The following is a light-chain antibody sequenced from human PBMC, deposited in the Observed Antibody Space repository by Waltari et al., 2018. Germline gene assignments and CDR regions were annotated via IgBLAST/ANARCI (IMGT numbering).Light chain of an antibody. V-gene: IGKV1-5*03. Sequence: DIQMAQSPSTLSASVGDRVTITCRASHSISSWLAWYQQKPGKAPNLLIYKASALESGVPSRFIGSGSATDFTLTISGLQPDDFATYFCQQYNSFPWTFGQGTKVEIK. CDR1: HSISSW. CDR2: KAS. J-gene: IGKJ1*01. CDR3: QQYNSFPWT.